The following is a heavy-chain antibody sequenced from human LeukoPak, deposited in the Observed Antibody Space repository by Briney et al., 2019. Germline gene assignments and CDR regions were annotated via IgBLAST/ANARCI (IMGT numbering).Heavy chain of an antibody. Sequence: SSETLSLTCTVSGGSISSYYWSWIRQPPGKGLEWIGYIYYSGSTNYNPSLKSRVTISVDTSKNQFSLKLSSVTAADTAVYYCAREYSNRVSYYYYYMDVWGKGTTVTVSS. CDR1: GGSISSYY. V-gene: IGHV4-59*01. J-gene: IGHJ6*03. CDR2: IYYSGST. CDR3: AREYSNRVSYYYYYMDV. D-gene: IGHD6-13*01.